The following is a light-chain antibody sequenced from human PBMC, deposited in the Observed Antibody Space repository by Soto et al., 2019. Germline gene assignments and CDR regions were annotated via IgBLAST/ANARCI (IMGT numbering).Light chain of an antibody. CDR2: KAS. CDR1: QSISSW. J-gene: IGKJ5*01. Sequence: DIQLTHSHFTLSASVGDRVTLTCRASQSISSWLAWYQQKPGKAPKLLIYKASSLESGVPSRFSGSGSETEFTLTISRLQPDDFATYFCHSRAFGQGTRLEIK. CDR3: HSRA. V-gene: IGKV1-5*03.